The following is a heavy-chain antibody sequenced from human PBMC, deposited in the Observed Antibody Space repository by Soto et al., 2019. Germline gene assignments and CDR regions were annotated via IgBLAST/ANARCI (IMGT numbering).Heavy chain of an antibody. CDR3: AREDYYGSGSYGMDV. V-gene: IGHV3-33*01. Sequence: QVQLVESGGGVVQPGRSLRLSCAASGFTFSSYGMHWVRQAPGKGLEWVAVIWYDGSNKYYADSVKGRFTISRDNSKNALYRQMNSRRAEDTAVHYCAREDYYGSGSYGMDVWGQGTTVTVSS. D-gene: IGHD3-10*01. J-gene: IGHJ6*02. CDR1: GFTFSSYG. CDR2: IWYDGSNK.